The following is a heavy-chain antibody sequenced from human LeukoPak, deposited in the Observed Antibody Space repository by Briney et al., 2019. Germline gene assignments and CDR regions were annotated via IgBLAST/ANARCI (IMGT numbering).Heavy chain of an antibody. D-gene: IGHD6-6*01. J-gene: IGHJ4*02. Sequence: GGSLRLSCAASGFTFSSYAMHWVRQAPGKGLEWVAVISYDGSNKYYADSVKGRFTISRDNSKNTLYQQMNSLRAEDTAVYYCSKYSSSYGVDYWGQGTLVTVSS. CDR3: SKYSSSYGVDY. CDR2: ISYDGSNK. V-gene: IGHV3-30*01. CDR1: GFTFSSYA.